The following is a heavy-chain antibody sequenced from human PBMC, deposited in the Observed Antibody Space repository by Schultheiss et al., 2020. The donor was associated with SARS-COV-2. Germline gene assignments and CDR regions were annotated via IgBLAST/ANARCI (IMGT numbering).Heavy chain of an antibody. CDR1: GFTFDDYA. Sequence: GGSLRLSCAASGFTFDDYAMHWVRQAPGKGLEWVSLISWDGGSTYYADSVKGRFTISRDNSKNTLYLQMNSLRAEDTAVYYCARDSSSWYYYYYGMDVWGQGTTVTVSS. D-gene: IGHD6-13*01. J-gene: IGHJ6*02. V-gene: IGHV3-43D*04. CDR2: ISWDGGST. CDR3: ARDSSSWYYYYYGMDV.